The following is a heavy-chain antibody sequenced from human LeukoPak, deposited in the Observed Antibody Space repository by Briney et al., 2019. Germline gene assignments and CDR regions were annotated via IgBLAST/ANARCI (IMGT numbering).Heavy chain of an antibody. CDR1: GGSISSSSYY. D-gene: IGHD3-3*01. CDR3: ARQSWGITIFGVVTYAFDI. J-gene: IGHJ3*02. V-gene: IGHV4-39*01. CDR2: TYYSGST. Sequence: SETLSLTCTVSGGSISSSSYYWGWIRQPPGKGLEWIGNTYYSGSTYYNPSLKSRVTISVDTSKNQFSLKLSSVTAADTAVYYCARQSWGITIFGVVTYAFDIWGQGTMVTVSS.